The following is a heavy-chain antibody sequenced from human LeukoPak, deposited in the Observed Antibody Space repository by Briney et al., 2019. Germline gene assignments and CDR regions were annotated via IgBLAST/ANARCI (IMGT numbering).Heavy chain of an antibody. CDR3: ARVWRYYDFWSGYGYAFDI. CDR1: GGSISSYY. D-gene: IGHD3-3*01. Sequence: SETLSLTCTVSGGSISSYYWSWIRQPPGKGLEWIGYIYYSGSTNYNPSLKSRVTISVGTSKNQFSLKLSSVTAADTAVYYCARVWRYYDFWSGYGYAFDIWGQGTMVTVSS. V-gene: IGHV4-59*01. J-gene: IGHJ3*02. CDR2: IYYSGST.